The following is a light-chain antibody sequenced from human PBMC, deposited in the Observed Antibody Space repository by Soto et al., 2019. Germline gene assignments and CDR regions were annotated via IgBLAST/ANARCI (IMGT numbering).Light chain of an antibody. V-gene: IGKV3-15*01. CDR1: QSVSSN. CDR3: QQYNSWASRWT. CDR2: GAS. J-gene: IGKJ1*01. Sequence: EIVMTQSPTILSVSPGVRATLSCRASQSVSSNLAWYQQKPGQAPRLLIYGASTRATGIPARFSGSGSGTELTLTISSLQSEDFAVYYCQQYNSWASRWTFGQGTKVDIK.